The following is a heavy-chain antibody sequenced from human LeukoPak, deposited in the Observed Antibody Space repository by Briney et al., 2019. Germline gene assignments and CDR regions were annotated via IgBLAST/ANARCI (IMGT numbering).Heavy chain of an antibody. D-gene: IGHD3-10*01. V-gene: IGHV3-23*01. CDR1: GFTFSSSG. CDR3: AKDRSYYGAGSDNWFDP. CDR2: ISGSGGST. J-gene: IGHJ5*02. Sequence: GGSLRLSCAASGFTFSSSGMSWVRQAPGKGLEWVSAISGSGGSTYYADSVKGRFTISRDNSKNTLYLQMNSLRVEDTAVYYCAKDRSYYGAGSDNWFDPWGQGTLVTVSS.